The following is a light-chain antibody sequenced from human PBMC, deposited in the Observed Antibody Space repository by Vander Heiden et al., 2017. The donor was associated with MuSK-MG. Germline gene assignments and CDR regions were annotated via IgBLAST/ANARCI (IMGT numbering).Light chain of an antibody. CDR2: KAS. CDR3: QQYNSDST. Sequence: DLQMTQSPSTLSASVGDRVTITCRASQSISSWLAWYQQKPGKAPKLLIYKASSLESGVPSRFSGSGSGTEFTLTISSLQPDDFATYYCQQYNSDSTFGQGTKVEIK. CDR1: QSISSW. V-gene: IGKV1-5*03. J-gene: IGKJ1*01.